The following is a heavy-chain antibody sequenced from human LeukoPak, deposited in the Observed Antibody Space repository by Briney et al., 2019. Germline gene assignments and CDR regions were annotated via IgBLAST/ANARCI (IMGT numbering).Heavy chain of an antibody. CDR1: GGTFSSYA. CDR2: IIPIFGTA. J-gene: IGHJ4*02. CDR3: ARDREQWLGGFDY. D-gene: IGHD6-19*01. V-gene: IGHV1-69*05. Sequence: SVKVSCKASGGTFSSYAISWVRQAPGQGLEWMGGIIPIFGTANYAQKFQGRVTMTTDTSTSTAYMELRSLRSDDTAVYYCARDREQWLGGFDYWGQGTLVTVPS.